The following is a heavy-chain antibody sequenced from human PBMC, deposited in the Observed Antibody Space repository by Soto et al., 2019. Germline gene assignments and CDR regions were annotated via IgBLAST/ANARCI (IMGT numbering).Heavy chain of an antibody. CDR2: ISYDGGNK. J-gene: IGHJ4*02. CDR3: AKPAAAAAPDY. CDR1: GFTFSSYA. V-gene: IGHV3-30-3*02. D-gene: IGHD6-13*01. Sequence: GGSLRLSCAASGFTFSSYAMHWVRQAPGKGLEWVSVISYDGGNKYYADSVKGRFTISRDNSKNTLYLQMNSLRAEDTAVYYCAKPAAAAAPDYWGQATLVTVSS.